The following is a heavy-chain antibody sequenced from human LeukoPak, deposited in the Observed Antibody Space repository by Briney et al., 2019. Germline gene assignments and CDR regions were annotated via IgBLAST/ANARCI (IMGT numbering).Heavy chain of an antibody. CDR3: AREGATREYNGDSWRHFFDI. CDR1: GYTFSVYS. D-gene: IGHD1-26*01. Sequence: ASVKVSCKASGYTFSVYSIDWVRQAPGQGLEWVGTIDPNGGTTSFAQKFQGRVTLTRDMSTNTVSMEMRSLRSEDTAVYFCAREGATREYNGDSWRHFFDIWGQGTLVTVS. V-gene: IGHV1-46*01. J-gene: IGHJ4*02. CDR2: IDPNGGTT.